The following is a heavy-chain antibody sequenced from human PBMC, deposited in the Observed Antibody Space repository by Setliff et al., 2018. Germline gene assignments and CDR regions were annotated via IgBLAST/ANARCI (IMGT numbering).Heavy chain of an antibody. CDR3: TVYNTGSSKDHY. CDR2: INHSGST. CDR1: GGSFSPYY. D-gene: IGHD2-8*02. V-gene: IGHV4-34*01. J-gene: IGHJ4*02. Sequence: LSLTCAVYGGSFSPYYWIWLRQPPGKGLEWIGEINHSGSTNYNPSLKSRVTISVDTSKNQFSLKLSSVTAADTALYYCTVYNTGSSKDHYWGQGTPVTVSS.